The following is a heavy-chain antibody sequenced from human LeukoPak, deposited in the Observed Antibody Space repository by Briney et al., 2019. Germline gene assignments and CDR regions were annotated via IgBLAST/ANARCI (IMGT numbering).Heavy chain of an antibody. V-gene: IGHV1-46*01. J-gene: IGHJ4*02. Sequence: GASVKVSCKASGYTCSDFYVHWVRQAPGQGLEWMGIIKVSGGRTEYAQKFQGRVTMTRDMSTSTVYMELNNLRSEDTAVYYCAREPPESYYFDYWGQGTLVTVSS. CDR1: GYTCSDFY. CDR2: IKVSGGRT. CDR3: AREPPESYYFDY.